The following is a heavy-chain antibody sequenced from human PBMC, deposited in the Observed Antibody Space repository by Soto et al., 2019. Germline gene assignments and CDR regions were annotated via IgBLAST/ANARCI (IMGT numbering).Heavy chain of an antibody. CDR2: MRPSGGNT. CDR3: ARATVNVVPTARRGWFDP. CDR1: GYSFTNYY. V-gene: IGHV1-46*01. J-gene: IGHJ5*02. D-gene: IGHD2-2*01. Sequence: ASVKVSCKASGYSFTNYYIHWFRQAPGQGLEWLGIMRPSGGNTEYAPRFQGRVAMTRDTSTSTVYMELTSLTSEDTAMYYCARATVNVVPTARRGWFDPWGQGTLVTVSS.